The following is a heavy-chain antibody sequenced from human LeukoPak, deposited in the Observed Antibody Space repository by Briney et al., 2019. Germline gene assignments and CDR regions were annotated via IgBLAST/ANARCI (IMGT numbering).Heavy chain of an antibody. CDR3: ARGGNSAWYFDY. CDR1: GDSTTSTNW. CDR2: IYHSGST. D-gene: IGHD6-19*01. V-gene: IGHV4-4*02. Sequence: SETLSLTCAVSGDSTTSTNWWTWVRQPPGKGLEWIGEIYHSGSTNYNPSLKSRVTISLDRSRNQFSPRLNSVTAADTAVYYCARGGNSAWYFDYWGQGTLVTVSS. J-gene: IGHJ4*02.